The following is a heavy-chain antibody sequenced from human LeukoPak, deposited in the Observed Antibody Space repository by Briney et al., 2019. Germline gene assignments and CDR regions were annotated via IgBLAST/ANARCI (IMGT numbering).Heavy chain of an antibody. CDR2: ISSSGSTI. CDR3: ARGGGYCSGGSCYPYYFDY. Sequence: NAGGSLRLPCVASGFTFSDYYMSWIRQAPGKGLEWVSYISSSGSTIYYADSVKGRFTISRDNAKNPLYLQMNSLRAEDTAVYYCARGGGYCSGGSCYPYYFDYWGQGTLVTVSS. J-gene: IGHJ4*02. V-gene: IGHV3-11*01. CDR1: GFTFSDYY. D-gene: IGHD2-15*01.